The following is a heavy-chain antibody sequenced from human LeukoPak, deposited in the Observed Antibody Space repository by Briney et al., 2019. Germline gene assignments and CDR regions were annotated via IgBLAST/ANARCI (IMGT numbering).Heavy chain of an antibody. Sequence: ASVKVSCQASGGTFSNFAIIWIRQAPGQRLEWMGRIIPFLRRPNYAQMFQGRIAISADTSTNTAHMELSSLRSDDTAVYYCARVLEASSYNYSPGAFDLWGQGTMVTVSS. D-gene: IGHD3-16*01. CDR3: ARVLEASSYNYSPGAFDL. CDR2: IIPFLRRP. V-gene: IGHV1-69*04. J-gene: IGHJ3*01. CDR1: GGTFSNFA.